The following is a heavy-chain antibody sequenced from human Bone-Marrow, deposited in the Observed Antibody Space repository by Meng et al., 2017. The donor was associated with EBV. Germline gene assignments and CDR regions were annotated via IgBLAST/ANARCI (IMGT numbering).Heavy chain of an antibody. J-gene: IGHJ4*02. Sequence: QVQLVQSGPEVKKPGASVKVSWKASGYTFTNHAMHWVRQAPGQRFEWMGWINVGNDITKYSQKFQGRVTITRDTSANTAYMDLSSLKSEDTAVYFCARDRFDSGSYYIDYWGQGTLVTVSS. CDR3: ARDRFDSGSYYIDY. CDR1: GYTFTNHA. CDR2: INVGNDIT. D-gene: IGHD3-10*01. V-gene: IGHV1-3*01.